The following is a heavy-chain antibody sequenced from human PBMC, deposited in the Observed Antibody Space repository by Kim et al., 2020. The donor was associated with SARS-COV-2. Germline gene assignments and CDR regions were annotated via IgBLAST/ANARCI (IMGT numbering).Heavy chain of an antibody. D-gene: IGHD1-1*01. J-gene: IGHJ6*02. Sequence: KGRFTISRDNAKNSRYLQMNSLRAEDTAVYYCARDQGTGYYYYYYGMDVWGQGTTVTVSS. V-gene: IGHV3-11*04. CDR3: ARDQGTGYYYYYYGMDV.